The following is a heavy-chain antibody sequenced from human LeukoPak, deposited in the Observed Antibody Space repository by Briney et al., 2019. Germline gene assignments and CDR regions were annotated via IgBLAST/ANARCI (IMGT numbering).Heavy chain of an antibody. D-gene: IGHD2-2*01. V-gene: IGHV4-34*01. CDR3: ARFIVVVPAAPNGRNWFDP. J-gene: IGHJ5*02. CDR1: GASFSGYY. CDR2: INHSGST. Sequence: SETLSLTCAVYGASFSGYYWSWIRQPPGKGLEWIGGINHSGSTNYNPSLKSRVTISVDTSKNQFSLKLSSVTAADTAVYYCARFIVVVPAAPNGRNWFDPWGQGTLVTVSS.